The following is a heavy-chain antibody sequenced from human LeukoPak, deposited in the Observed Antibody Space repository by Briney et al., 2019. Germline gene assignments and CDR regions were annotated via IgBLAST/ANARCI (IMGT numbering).Heavy chain of an antibody. CDR3: AKDGRDSSSWYGSYYYGMDV. Sequence: PGGSLRLSCAASGFTFSTYAMYWVRQAPGKGLEWVAIVSYDGSIEYYADSVKGRFTISRDNSKNTLYLQMNSLRAEDAAVYYCAKDGRDSSSWYGSYYYGMDVWGQGTTVTVSS. CDR1: GFTFSTYA. J-gene: IGHJ6*02. V-gene: IGHV3-30-3*01. CDR2: VSYDGSIE. D-gene: IGHD6-13*01.